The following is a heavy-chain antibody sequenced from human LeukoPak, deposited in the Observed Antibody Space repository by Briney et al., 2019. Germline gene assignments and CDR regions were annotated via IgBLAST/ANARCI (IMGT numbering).Heavy chain of an antibody. CDR1: GGSISSYY. V-gene: IGHV4-4*07. CDR3: AREFGSGSYSPSYYYYYYMDV. Sequence: PSETLSLTCIVSGGSISSYYWSWIRQPAGKGLEWIGRIYTSGSTNYNPSLKSRVTMSVDTSKNQFSLKLSSVTAADTAVYYCAREFGSGSYSPSYYYYYYMDVWGKGTTVTISS. J-gene: IGHJ6*03. CDR2: IYTSGST. D-gene: IGHD3-10*01.